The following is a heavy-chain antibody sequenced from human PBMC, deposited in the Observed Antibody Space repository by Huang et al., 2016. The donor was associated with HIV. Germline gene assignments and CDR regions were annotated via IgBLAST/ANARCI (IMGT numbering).Heavy chain of an antibody. J-gene: IGHJ3*02. D-gene: IGHD3-22*01. CDR1: GGSSSGHY. CDR2: TSDSGST. Sequence: QVQLQQWGAELLKPSETLSLTCAVSGGSSSGHYWTWIRQPPGRGLEWIGETSDSGSTTYNPSLKSRVTISGDTSQSQFSLKLNSVTAADTAIYYCARMFKYDSGGYWGNDAFDIWGQGTMVTVSS. V-gene: IGHV4-34*02. CDR3: ARMFKYDSGGYWGNDAFDI.